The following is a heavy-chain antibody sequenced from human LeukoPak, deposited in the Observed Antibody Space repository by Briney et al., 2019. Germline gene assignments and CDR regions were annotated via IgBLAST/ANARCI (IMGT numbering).Heavy chain of an antibody. Sequence: SSETLSLTCAVYGGSFSGYHWSWIRQPPGKGLEWIGEINHSGSTNYNPSLKSRVTISVDTSQNQFSLKLSSVTAADTAVYYCARGPDYGDFYYYYYMDVWGKGTTVTVSS. J-gene: IGHJ6*03. CDR1: GGSFSGYH. CDR2: INHSGST. D-gene: IGHD4-17*01. V-gene: IGHV4-34*01. CDR3: ARGPDYGDFYYYYYMDV.